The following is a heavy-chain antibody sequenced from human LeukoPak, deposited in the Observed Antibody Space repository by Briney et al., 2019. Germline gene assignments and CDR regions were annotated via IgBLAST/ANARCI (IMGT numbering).Heavy chain of an antibody. Sequence: GRYLRLSCAASGFSFSSYWMRSVRHAQGTGLVWVSRINSDASSTSYADSVKGRFTISIDNAKNTLYLQTNSLRAEDTAVYYCAKRGCDLDYWGQGTLVTVSS. J-gene: IGHJ4*02. V-gene: IGHV3-74*01. CDR3: AKRGCDLDY. CDR1: GFSFSSYW. D-gene: IGHD4/OR15-4a*01. CDR2: INSDASST.